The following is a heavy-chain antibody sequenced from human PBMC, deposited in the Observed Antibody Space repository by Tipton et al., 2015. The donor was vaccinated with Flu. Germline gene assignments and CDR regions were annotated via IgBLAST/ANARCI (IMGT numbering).Heavy chain of an antibody. V-gene: IGHV3-11*01. Sequence: SLRLSCAASGFTFSDYYMSWIRQAPGKGLEWVSYISSSGSTIYYADSVKGRFTISRDNAKNSLYLQMNSLRAEDTAVYYCASGYYDSSGYPDYWGQGTLVTVSS. CDR3: ASGYYDSSGYPDY. CDR1: GFTFSDYY. J-gene: IGHJ4*02. CDR2: ISSSGSTI. D-gene: IGHD3-22*01.